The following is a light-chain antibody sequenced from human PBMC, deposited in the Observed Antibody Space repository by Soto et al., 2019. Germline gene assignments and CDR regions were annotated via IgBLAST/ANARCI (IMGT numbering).Light chain of an antibody. CDR2: EVN. J-gene: IGLJ1*01. CDR3: SSYSSNNILSYV. V-gene: IGLV2-14*03. CDR1: SNDVGGYKY. Sequence: QSALTQPASVSGAPGQSITISCTGTSNDVGGYKYVSWYQQRPGTAPKLIMFEVNNRPSGVSDRFSGSRSANTASLTISGLQAQDEADYYCSSYSSNNILSYVFGTGTRSPS.